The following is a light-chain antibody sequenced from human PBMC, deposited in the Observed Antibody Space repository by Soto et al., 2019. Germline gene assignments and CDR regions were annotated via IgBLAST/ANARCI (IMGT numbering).Light chain of an antibody. CDR1: SGPSSYA. V-gene: IGLV4-69*01. Sequence: QPVLTQSPSASASLGASVKLTCTLSSGPSSYAIAWHQQQPEKGPRYLMNLNSDGSHSKGDGIPDRFSGSSSGAERYLTISSLQSEDEADYYCQTWGTGFRVFGGGTKLTVL. J-gene: IGLJ3*02. CDR2: LNSDGSH. CDR3: QTWGTGFRV.